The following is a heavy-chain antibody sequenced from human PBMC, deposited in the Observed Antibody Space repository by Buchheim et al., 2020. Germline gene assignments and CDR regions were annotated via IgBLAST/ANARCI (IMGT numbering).Heavy chain of an antibody. Sequence: QVELVESGGGVVQPGRSLRLSCAASGFTFSSYVMHWVRQAPGTGLEWVAVIWYDGSNKYYADSVKGRFSISRDNSKNTLCLQMHSLTAEDTAVYYCARGLYSSSWYTGYYYYGMDVWGQGTT. CDR1: GFTFSSYV. CDR2: IWYDGSNK. J-gene: IGHJ6*02. V-gene: IGHV3-33*01. CDR3: ARGLYSSSWYTGYYYYGMDV. D-gene: IGHD6-13*01.